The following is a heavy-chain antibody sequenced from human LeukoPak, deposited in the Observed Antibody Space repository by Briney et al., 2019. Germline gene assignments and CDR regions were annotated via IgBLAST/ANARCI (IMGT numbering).Heavy chain of an antibody. D-gene: IGHD3-3*01. CDR2: IYYSGST. Sequence: SETLSLTCAVYGGSFSGYYWSRIRQPPGKGLEWIGSIYYSGSTYYNPSLKSRVTISVDTSKNQFSLKLSSVTAADTAVYYCARHDDFLPFDYWGQGTLVTVSS. J-gene: IGHJ4*02. V-gene: IGHV4-34*01. CDR3: ARHDDFLPFDY. CDR1: GGSFSGYY.